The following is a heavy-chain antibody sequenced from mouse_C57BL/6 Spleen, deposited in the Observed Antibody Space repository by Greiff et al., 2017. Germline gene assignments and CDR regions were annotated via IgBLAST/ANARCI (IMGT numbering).Heavy chain of an antibody. J-gene: IGHJ2*01. D-gene: IGHD1-1*01. CDR3: TTLGPYYYGSSYVEDYFDY. Sequence: VQLKESGAELVRPGASVKLSCTASGFNIKDYYMHWVKQRPEQGLEWIGRIDPEDGDTEYAPKFQGKATMTADTSSNTAYLQLSSLTSEDTAVYYCTTLGPYYYGSSYVEDYFDYWGQGTTLTVSS. CDR1: GFNIKDYY. CDR2: IDPEDGDT. V-gene: IGHV14-1*01.